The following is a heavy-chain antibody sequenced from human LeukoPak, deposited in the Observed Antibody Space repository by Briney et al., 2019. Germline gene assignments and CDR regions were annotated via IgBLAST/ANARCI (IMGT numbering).Heavy chain of an antibody. CDR1: GGTFNSYA. CDR2: IIPILGIA. D-gene: IGHD3-3*01. V-gene: IGHV1-69*04. Sequence: ASVKVSCKASGGTFNSYAISWVRQAPGQGLEWMGRIIPILGIANYARKFQGRVTITADKSTSTAYMELSSLRSEDTAVYYCARDLSAWSGTKNFDYWGQGTLVTVSS. J-gene: IGHJ4*02. CDR3: ARDLSAWSGTKNFDY.